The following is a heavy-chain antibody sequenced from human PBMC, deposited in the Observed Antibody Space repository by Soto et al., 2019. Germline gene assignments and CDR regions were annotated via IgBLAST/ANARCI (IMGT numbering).Heavy chain of an antibody. D-gene: IGHD3-3*02. CDR2: INGRDGAI. V-gene: IGHV3-48*02. CDR3: ARDHLWAYDY. CDR1: GFSFSVYS. Sequence: GGSLRLSCAASGFSFSVYSMNWVRQAPGKGLEWVSYINGRDGAINYVDSVKGRFTISIDIAKNSLYLQMNSLRDEDTAVYFCARDHLWAYDYWGQGVLVTVSS. J-gene: IGHJ4*02.